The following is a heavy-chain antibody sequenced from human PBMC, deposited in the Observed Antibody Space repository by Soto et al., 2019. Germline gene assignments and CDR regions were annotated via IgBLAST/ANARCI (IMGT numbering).Heavy chain of an antibody. V-gene: IGHV5-51*01. CDR1: GYTFTNYW. CDR3: ARRAFSSGYYSFDY. Sequence: PGESLKISCKGSGYTFTNYWIGWVRQMPGKGLEWMGIIYPGDSDTRYSPSFQGQVTISADKSISTAYLQWSSLKASDTAMYYCARRAFSSGYYSFDYWGQGTPVSVSS. CDR2: IYPGDSDT. J-gene: IGHJ4*02. D-gene: IGHD3-22*01.